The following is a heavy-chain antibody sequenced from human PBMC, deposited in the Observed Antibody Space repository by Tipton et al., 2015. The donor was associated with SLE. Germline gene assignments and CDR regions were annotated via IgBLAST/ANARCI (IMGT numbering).Heavy chain of an antibody. D-gene: IGHD3-10*01. V-gene: IGHV5-51*03. CDR2: IDPSDSDT. CDR3: TRRWVQTLFAY. CDR1: GYSFTNSW. J-gene: IGHJ4*02. Sequence: QSGAEVKKPEEALQISCKTSGYSFTNSWIVWFRHMPGKGLECMGMIDPSDSDTRYNPSFQGHVSMSIDRSTTTAYLQWRSLKASDTARYFCTRRWVQTLFAYWGQGTMVTISP.